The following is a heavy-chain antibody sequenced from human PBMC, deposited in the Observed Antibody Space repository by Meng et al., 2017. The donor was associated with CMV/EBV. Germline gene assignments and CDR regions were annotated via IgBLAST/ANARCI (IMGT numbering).Heavy chain of an antibody. V-gene: IGHV4-4*02. CDR3: ARKRYDFWSGYFGP. D-gene: IGHD3-3*01. CDR2: IYHSGST. J-gene: IGHJ5*02. Sequence: AGGSIRSGNWWSWVRQPPGKGLEWIGEIYHSGSTDYNPSLKSRVTISVDKSKNQFSLKLSSVTAADTAVYYCARKRYDFWSGYFGPWGQGTLVTVSS. CDR1: GGSIRSGNW.